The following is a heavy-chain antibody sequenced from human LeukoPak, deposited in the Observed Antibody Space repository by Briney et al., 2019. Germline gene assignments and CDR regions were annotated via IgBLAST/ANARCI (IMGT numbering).Heavy chain of an antibody. V-gene: IGHV4-4*07. Sequence: SETLSLTCTVSGGSISSYYWSWIRQPAGKGLEWIGLIHTSGSTNYNPSLKSRVTMSVDTSKNQFSLKLSSVTAADTAVYYCARDSYYYDSSGKRVSRFDYWGQGTLVTVSS. CDR2: IHTSGST. CDR1: GGSISSYY. J-gene: IGHJ4*02. CDR3: ARDSYYYDSSGKRVSRFDY. D-gene: IGHD3-22*01.